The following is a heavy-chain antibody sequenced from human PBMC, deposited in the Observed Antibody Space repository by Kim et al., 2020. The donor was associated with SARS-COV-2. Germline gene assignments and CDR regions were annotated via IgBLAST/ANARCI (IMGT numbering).Heavy chain of an antibody. J-gene: IGHJ5*02. CDR1: GDSVSSNSAA. V-gene: IGHV6-1*01. CDR2: TYYRSKWYN. CDR3: TRDGDYGDRLWRVHNQNWFDP. Sequence: SQTLSLTCAISGDSVSSNSAAWNWIRQSPSRGLEWLGKTYYRSKWYNDYAVSVKSRVTINPDTSKNQYSLQLNSVTPEDTGVYYCTRDGDYGDRLWRVHNQNWFDPWGQGTLVTVSS. D-gene: IGHD4-17*01.